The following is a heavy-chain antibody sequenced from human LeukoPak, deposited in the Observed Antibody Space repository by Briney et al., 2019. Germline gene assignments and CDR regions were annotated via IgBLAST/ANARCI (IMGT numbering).Heavy chain of an antibody. Sequence: GCSLRLSCAASGFTFSSYWMHWVRQAPGKGLVWVSRINSDGSSTSYADSVKGRFTISRDNAMNTLYLQMSSLRAEDTAVYYCARDPGQQWFDFFDYWGQGTLVTVSS. J-gene: IGHJ4*02. D-gene: IGHD6-19*01. V-gene: IGHV3-74*01. CDR3: ARDPGQQWFDFFDY. CDR1: GFTFSSYW. CDR2: INSDGSST.